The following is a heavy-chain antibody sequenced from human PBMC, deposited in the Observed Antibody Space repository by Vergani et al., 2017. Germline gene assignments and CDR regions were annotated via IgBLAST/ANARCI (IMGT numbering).Heavy chain of an antibody. D-gene: IGHD1-20*01. CDR2: ISGSGGST. Sequence: EVQLLESGGGLVQPGGSLRLSCAASGFTFSSYAMSWVRQAPGKGLEWVSAISGSGGSTYYADSVKGRFTISRYNSKNTLYRLMNSLRAEDTAVYYCAKDFLGITGTPYYYYVMDVWGQGTTVTVSS. V-gene: IGHV3-23*01. CDR1: GFTFSSYA. J-gene: IGHJ6*02. CDR3: AKDFLGITGTPYYYYVMDV.